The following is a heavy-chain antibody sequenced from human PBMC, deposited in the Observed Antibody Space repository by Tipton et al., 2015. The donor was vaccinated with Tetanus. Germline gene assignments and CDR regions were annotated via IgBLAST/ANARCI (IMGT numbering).Heavy chain of an antibody. J-gene: IGHJ4*02. Sequence: QSGAEVKKPGSSAKVSCETSGGSFSTYITSWVRQAPGQGLEWMGSIIPIFGTITYAQKFQGGVTITADKSTNTAHMSLSSLRSEDTAVYYCARVKGGTREYYAIKYWGQGTLVTVSS. V-gene: IGHV1-69*06. CDR3: ARVKGGTREYYAIKY. D-gene: IGHD3-3*01. CDR1: GGSFSTYI. CDR2: IIPIFGTI.